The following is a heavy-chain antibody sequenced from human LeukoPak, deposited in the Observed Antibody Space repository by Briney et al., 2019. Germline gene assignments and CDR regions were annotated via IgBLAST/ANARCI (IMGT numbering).Heavy chain of an antibody. J-gene: IGHJ4*02. CDR3: ARDYGSGSYFGYLDY. V-gene: IGHV3-48*03. CDR2: ISSSGSTI. Sequence: GGSLRLSCAASGFTFSSYEMNWVRQAPGKGLEWVSYISSSGSTIYYADSVKGRFPISRDNAKNSLYLQMNSLRAEDTAVYYCARDYGSGSYFGYLDYWGQGTLVTVSS. D-gene: IGHD3-10*01. CDR1: GFTFSSYE.